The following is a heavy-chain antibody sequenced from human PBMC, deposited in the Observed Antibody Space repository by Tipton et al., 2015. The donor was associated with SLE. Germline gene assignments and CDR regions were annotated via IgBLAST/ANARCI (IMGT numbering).Heavy chain of an antibody. Sequence: TLSLTCSVSGDYMRGFHWSWIRQPPGKGLEWIGYVYYTGSTNYNPSLKSRVSISVDPSKTQFSLRLTSLTAADTAVYYCAREAVDKDGALDIWGQGTTVIVSS. CDR3: AREAVDKDGALDI. D-gene: IGHD5-24*01. J-gene: IGHJ3*02. CDR2: VYYTGST. CDR1: GDYMRGFH. V-gene: IGHV4-59*12.